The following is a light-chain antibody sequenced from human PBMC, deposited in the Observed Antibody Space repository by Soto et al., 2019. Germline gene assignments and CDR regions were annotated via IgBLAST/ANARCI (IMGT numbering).Light chain of an antibody. CDR2: DAS. Sequence: EFVLTQSPGTLSLSPGERATLSCRASQTVRNHYLAWYQQKPGQAPRLLMYDASTRATGIPARVSGSGSGTDFTLTISSLEPEDFAVYYCQQRSNWPLTFGQGTKVDIK. V-gene: IGKV3-11*01. CDR3: QQRSNWPLT. J-gene: IGKJ1*01. CDR1: QTVRNHY.